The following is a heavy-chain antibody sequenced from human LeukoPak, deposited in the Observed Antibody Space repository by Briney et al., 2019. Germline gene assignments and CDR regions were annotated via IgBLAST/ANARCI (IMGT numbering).Heavy chain of an antibody. CDR3: ARDGYCSGGSCQEFDY. CDR1: GGSFSGYY. Sequence: PSETLSLTCAVYGGSFSGYYWSWIRQPPGKGLEWIGEINHSGSTNYNPSLKSRVTISVDTSKNQFSLKLSSVTAADTAVYYCARDGYCSGGSCQEFDYWGQGTLVTVSS. J-gene: IGHJ4*02. V-gene: IGHV4-34*01. D-gene: IGHD2-15*01. CDR2: INHSGST.